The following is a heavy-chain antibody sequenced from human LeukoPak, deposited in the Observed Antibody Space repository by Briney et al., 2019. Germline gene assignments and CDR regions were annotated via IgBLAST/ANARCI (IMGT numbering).Heavy chain of an antibody. D-gene: IGHD3-3*01. CDR3: AQDANYDFWSGYYAFDS. CDR2: ISGSGGRT. V-gene: IGHV3-23*01. Sequence: PGGPLRLSCAASGFTFSSYAMSWVRQAPGKGLEWVSAISGSGGRTYYADSVKGRVTISRDNSKNTLYLQMNSLRAEDTAVYYCAQDANYDFWSGYYAFDSWGQGPLVTVSS. J-gene: IGHJ4*02. CDR1: GFTFSSYA.